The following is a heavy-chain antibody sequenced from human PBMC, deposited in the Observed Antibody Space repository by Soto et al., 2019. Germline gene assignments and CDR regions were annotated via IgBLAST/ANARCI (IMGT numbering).Heavy chain of an antibody. D-gene: IGHD5-12*01. CDR2: IYWDDDK. J-gene: IGHJ4*02. V-gene: IGHV2-5*02. CDR3: AHIDPEIVTVGGHGGFDY. CDR1: GFSLTSGVG. Sequence: QITLKESGPTLVRPPQTLTLTCTFSGFSLTSGVGLGWIRQPPGKALEWLALIYWDDDKRYSPSLKNRLTSTKDTSKNQVVLTMTKVGPVDTATYFCAHIDPEIVTVGGHGGFDYWGQGTLVTVSS.